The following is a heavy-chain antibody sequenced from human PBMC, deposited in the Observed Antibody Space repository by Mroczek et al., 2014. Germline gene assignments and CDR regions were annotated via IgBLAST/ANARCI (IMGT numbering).Heavy chain of an antibody. CDR3: ARAGVTMVRGVIINLSPYFDY. CDR1: GGSISSGGYY. V-gene: IGHV4-31*03. CDR2: IYYSGST. D-gene: IGHD3-10*01. Sequence: QVQLVESGPGLVKPSQTLSLTCTVSGGSISSGGYYWSWIRQHPGKGLEWIGYIYYSGSTYYNPSLKSRVTISVDTSKNQFSLKLSSVTAADTAVYYCARAGVTMVRGVIINLSPYFDYWGQGTLVTVSS. J-gene: IGHJ4*02.